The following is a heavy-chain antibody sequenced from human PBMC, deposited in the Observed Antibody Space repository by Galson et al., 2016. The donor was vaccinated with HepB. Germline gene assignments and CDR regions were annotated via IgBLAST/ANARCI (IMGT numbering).Heavy chain of an antibody. V-gene: IGHV3-48*04. J-gene: IGHJ3*02. CDR3: ARGSSNWPAGAFDI. CDR1: GFDFSSYR. Sequence: SLRLSCAASGFDFSSYRMNWVRQAPGRGLEWVSYISSSSSTIYYADSVKGRFTISRDNAKNSLFLQLNSLRAEDTAVYYCARGSSNWPAGAFDIWGPGTVLTVSS. CDR2: ISSSSSTI. D-gene: IGHD6-13*01.